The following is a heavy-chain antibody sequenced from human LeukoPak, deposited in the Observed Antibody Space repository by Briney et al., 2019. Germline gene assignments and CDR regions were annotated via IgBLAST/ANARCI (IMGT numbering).Heavy chain of an antibody. Sequence: PGGSLRLSCAASGFTFSSYSMNWVRQAPGKGLEWVSSISSSSSYIYYADSVKGRFTISRDNAKNSLYLQMNSLRAEDTAVYYCARVSGGGSGGYELDYWGQGTPVTVPS. V-gene: IGHV3-21*01. CDR3: ARVSGGGSGGYELDY. D-gene: IGHD5-12*01. J-gene: IGHJ4*02. CDR1: GFTFSSYS. CDR2: ISSSSSYI.